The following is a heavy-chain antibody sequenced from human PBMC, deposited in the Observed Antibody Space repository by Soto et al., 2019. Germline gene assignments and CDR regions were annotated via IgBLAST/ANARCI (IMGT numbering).Heavy chain of an antibody. Sequence: QVQLVESGGGVVQPGRSLRLSCAASGFTFSSYGMHWVRQAPGKGLEWVAVIWYDGSNKYYADSVKGRFTISRDNSKNTLYLQMNSLRAEDTAVYFCARDLQGRDYWGQGTLVTVSS. J-gene: IGHJ4*02. V-gene: IGHV3-33*01. CDR3: ARDLQGRDY. CDR1: GFTFSSYG. CDR2: IWYDGSNK.